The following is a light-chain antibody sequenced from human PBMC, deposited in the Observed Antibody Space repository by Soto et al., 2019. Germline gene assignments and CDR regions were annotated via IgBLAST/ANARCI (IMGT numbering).Light chain of an antibody. CDR3: QQYKNWPPLT. V-gene: IGKV3-15*01. CDR2: GAF. Sequence: EIVMTQSPATLSVSPGERATLSCRASQSVSSNLAWYQQKPAQAPRLLIYGAFTRATGIPVRFSGSGSGTEFTLTISSLQSEDFAIYYCQQYKNWPPLTFGGGTKVEIK. CDR1: QSVSSN. J-gene: IGKJ4*01.